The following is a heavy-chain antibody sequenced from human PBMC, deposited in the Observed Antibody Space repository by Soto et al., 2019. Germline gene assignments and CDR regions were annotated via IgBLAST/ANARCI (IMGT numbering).Heavy chain of an antibody. D-gene: IGHD6-19*01. Sequence: GGSLRLSCAASGFTFSSYWMHWVRQAPGKGLVWVSRINSDGSSTSYADSVKGRFTISRDNAKNTLYLQMNSLRAEDTAVYYCARGASSLSGWYLEDSDYWGQGTLVTVSS. CDR3: ARGASSLSGWYLEDSDY. CDR1: GFTFSSYW. V-gene: IGHV3-74*01. CDR2: INSDGSST. J-gene: IGHJ4*02.